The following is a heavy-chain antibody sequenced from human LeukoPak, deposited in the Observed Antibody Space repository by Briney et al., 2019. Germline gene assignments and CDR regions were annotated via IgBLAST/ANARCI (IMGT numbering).Heavy chain of an antibody. CDR2: ISPNGVVT. J-gene: IGHJ4*02. CDR3: ARRSAVAGTLDY. V-gene: IGHV3-23*01. D-gene: IGHD6-19*01. CDR1: GFTFSSRG. Sequence: SGGSLRLSCAASGFTFSSRGMNWVRQAPGKGLEWVSGISPNGVVTYYADSVKGRFTISRDNSKNTLYLQMNSLRAEDTAVYYCARRSAVAGTLDYWGQGTPVTVSS.